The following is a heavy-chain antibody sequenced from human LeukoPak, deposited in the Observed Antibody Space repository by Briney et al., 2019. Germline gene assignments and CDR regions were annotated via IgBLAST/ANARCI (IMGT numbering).Heavy chain of an antibody. CDR3: ARAGVVVVPAAMAPGFYYYYMDV. CDR1: GYTFAGYY. V-gene: IGHV1-2*02. Sequence: ASVKVSCKASGYTFAGYYMHWVRQAPGQGLEWMGWINPNSGGTNYAQKFQGRVTMTRDTSISTAYMELSRLRSDDTAVYYCARAGVVVVPAAMAPGFYYYYMDVWGKGTTVTVSS. CDR2: INPNSGGT. D-gene: IGHD2-2*01. J-gene: IGHJ6*03.